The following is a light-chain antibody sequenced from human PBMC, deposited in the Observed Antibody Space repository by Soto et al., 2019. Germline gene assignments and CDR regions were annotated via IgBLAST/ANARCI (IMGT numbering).Light chain of an antibody. V-gene: IGKV3-20*01. CDR1: QTVRNNY. CDR2: DAS. CDR3: QQFSSSPLT. Sequence: EFVLTQSPGTLSLSPGERATLSCRASQTVRNNYLAWYQQKPGQAPRLLIYDASSRATGIPDRFSGGGSGTDFSLTISRLEPEDFAVYYFQQFSSSPLTFGGGTKVELK. J-gene: IGKJ4*01.